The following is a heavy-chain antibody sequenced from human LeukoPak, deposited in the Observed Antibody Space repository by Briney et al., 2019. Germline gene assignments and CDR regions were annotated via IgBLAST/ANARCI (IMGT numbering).Heavy chain of an antibody. V-gene: IGHV1-46*01. D-gene: IGHD3-10*01. CDR3: ARDPDGDYYGSGSWFDP. J-gene: IGHJ5*02. CDR1: GYTFTSYY. Sequence: ASVKVSCKASGYTFTSYYMHWVRQAPGQGREWMGIINPSGGSTSYAQKFQGRVTMTRDTSTSTVYMELSSLRSEDTAVYYCARDPDGDYYGSGSWFDPWGQGTLVTVSS. CDR2: INPSGGST.